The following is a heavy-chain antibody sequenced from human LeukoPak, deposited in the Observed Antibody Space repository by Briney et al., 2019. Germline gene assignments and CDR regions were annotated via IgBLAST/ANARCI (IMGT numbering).Heavy chain of an antibody. CDR3: ARPAAARDYYFDY. Sequence: GESLKISCRVSGYSFTTYWLAWVRQMPGKGLEWMGLIYPGDSDTKYSPSFQGQVTISADKSISTAYLHWNSLKASDTAMYYCARPAAARDYYFDYWGQGTLVTVSS. D-gene: IGHD6-13*01. CDR2: IYPGDSDT. V-gene: IGHV5-51*01. J-gene: IGHJ4*02. CDR1: GYSFTTYW.